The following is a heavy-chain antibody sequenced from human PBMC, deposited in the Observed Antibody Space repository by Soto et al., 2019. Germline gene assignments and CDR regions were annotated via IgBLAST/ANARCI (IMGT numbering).Heavy chain of an antibody. CDR3: ARRGDYVWGSYRYGAFDI. D-gene: IGHD3-16*02. CDR1: GGSISSSSYY. Sequence: PSETLSLTCTVSGGSISSSSYYWGWIRQPAGKGLEWIGSIYYSGSTYYNPSLKSRVTISVDTSKNQFSLKLSSVTAADTAVYYCARRGDYVWGSYRYGAFDIWGQGTMVTVSS. V-gene: IGHV4-39*01. J-gene: IGHJ3*02. CDR2: IYYSGST.